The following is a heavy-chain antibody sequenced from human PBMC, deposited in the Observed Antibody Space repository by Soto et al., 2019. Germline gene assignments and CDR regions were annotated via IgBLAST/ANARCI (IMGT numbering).Heavy chain of an antibody. CDR3: ARVCDYGDCHDAFDI. V-gene: IGHV5-51*01. CDR2: IYPGDSDT. J-gene: IGHJ3*02. Sequence: GESLKISCKGSGYSFTSYWIGWVRQMPGKGLEWMGIIYPGDSDTRYSPSFQGQVTISADKSISTAYLQWSSLKASDTAMYYCARVCDYGDCHDAFDIWGQGTMVTVSS. D-gene: IGHD4-17*01. CDR1: GYSFTSYW.